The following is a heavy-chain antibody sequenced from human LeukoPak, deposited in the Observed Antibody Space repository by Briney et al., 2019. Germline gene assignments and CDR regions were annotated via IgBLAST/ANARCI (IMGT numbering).Heavy chain of an antibody. D-gene: IGHD5-18*01. CDR3: ARRKTANDY. CDR1: GYSFTSYW. V-gene: IGHV5-51*01. CDR2: IDPADSDT. Sequence: GESLKISCKGSGYSFTSYWIGWVRQMPGKGLEWMGIIDPADSDTRYSPSFRGQVTISADKSISTAYLQWSSLKASDSAIYYCARRKTANDYWGQGTLVTVSS. J-gene: IGHJ4*02.